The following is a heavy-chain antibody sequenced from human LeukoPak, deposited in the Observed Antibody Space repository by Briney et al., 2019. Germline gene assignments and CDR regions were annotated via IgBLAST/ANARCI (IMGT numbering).Heavy chain of an antibody. D-gene: IGHD5/OR15-5a*01. CDR2: ISGSGFST. J-gene: IGHJ4*02. CDR3: ANTGLPSPNYFDY. CDR1: GITFNIFG. Sequence: GGSLRLSCAASGITFNIFGMSWVRQAPGKGLEWVSTISGSGFSTYYADSVKGRFTISRDNSKNTLYLQMNSLGAGDTAVYYCANTGLPSPNYFDYWGQGTLVTVSS. V-gene: IGHV3-23*01.